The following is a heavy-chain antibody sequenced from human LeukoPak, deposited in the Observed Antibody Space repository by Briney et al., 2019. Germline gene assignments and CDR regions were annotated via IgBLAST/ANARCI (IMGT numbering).Heavy chain of an antibody. CDR3: AILAVAGRTFDY. Sequence: GGSLRLSCAASGFTFSSYAMHCVRQAPGKGLEWGAVISYDGSNKYYADSVKGRFTISRDNSKNTLYLQMNSLRAEDTAVYYCAILAVAGRTFDYWGQGTLVTVSS. V-gene: IGHV3-30-3*01. J-gene: IGHJ4*02. CDR2: ISYDGSNK. CDR1: GFTFSSYA. D-gene: IGHD6-19*01.